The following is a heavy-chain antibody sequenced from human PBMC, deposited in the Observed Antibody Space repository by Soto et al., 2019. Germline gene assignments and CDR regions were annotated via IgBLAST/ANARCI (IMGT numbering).Heavy chain of an antibody. D-gene: IGHD3-22*01. J-gene: IGHJ4*01. CDR2: IYYGGST. Sequence: ASETLSLTCTVSGGSISSGGYYWSWIRQHPGKGLEWIGYIYYGGSTYYNPSLKSRATISGDTSKNQFSLKLSSVTAADTAVYYCARGGYYYENSGQNAYDYWGQGILVTVSS. CDR1: GGSISSGGYY. V-gene: IGHV4-31*03. CDR3: ARGGYYYENSGQNAYDY.